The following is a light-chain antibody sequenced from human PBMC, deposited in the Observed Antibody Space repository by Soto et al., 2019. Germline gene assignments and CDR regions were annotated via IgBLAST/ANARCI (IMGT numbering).Light chain of an antibody. Sequence: VMTQSPDTLSVSPGERATLSCRASQSVSSYLAWYQQKPGQAPRLLIYDASNRATGIPARFSGSGSGTDFTLTISSLEPEDFAVYYCQQRSNWPPEITFGQGTRLEIK. J-gene: IGKJ5*01. V-gene: IGKV3-11*01. CDR2: DAS. CDR1: QSVSSY. CDR3: QQRSNWPPEIT.